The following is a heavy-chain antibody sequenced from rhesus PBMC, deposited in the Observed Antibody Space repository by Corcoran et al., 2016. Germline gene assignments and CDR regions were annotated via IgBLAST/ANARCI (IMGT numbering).Heavy chain of an antibody. J-gene: IGHJ4*01. CDR2: ISGRSGGT. CDR3: ARRGAVAAADY. Sequence: QVQLQESGPGLVKPSETLSLTCAVSGYSISSGYYWGWIRPPPGKGLEYIGYISGRSGGTYHNPSLKSRVTISKDTAKNQFSLKLSAVTAADTAVYYCARRGAVAAADYWGQGVLVTVSS. CDR1: GYSISSGYY. D-gene: IGHD4-29*01. V-gene: IGHV4-99*01.